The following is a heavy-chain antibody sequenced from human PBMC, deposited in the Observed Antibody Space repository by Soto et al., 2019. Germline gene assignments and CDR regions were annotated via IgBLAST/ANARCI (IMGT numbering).Heavy chain of an antibody. D-gene: IGHD3-3*01. V-gene: IGHV3-74*01. CDR3: ASAIRFYSGDDSDT. J-gene: IGHJ3*02. CDR1: GFAFSSYG. Sequence: EVQLVESGGGLVQPGASLRLSCAASGFAFSSYGMHWVRQAPGKGLVCVSRIHCDGSGTSYADTVKGRFTISRDNAKNTLYLQMNSLRAQDTAVYDCASAIRFYSGDDSDTWSQVTMVTGSS. CDR2: IHCDGSGT.